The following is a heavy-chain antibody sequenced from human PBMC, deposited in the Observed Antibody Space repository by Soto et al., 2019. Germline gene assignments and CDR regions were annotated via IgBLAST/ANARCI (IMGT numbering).Heavy chain of an antibody. CDR3: TTSGRTWPDSLDF. Sequence: SETLSLTCAVCGVSFNSYFWNWVRQPPGKGLEWIGEATPYGRSNYNPSLESRVTTSKATSKNHFSLEVTSLTAADTALYYCTTSGRTWPDSLDFWGQGAMVTVSS. V-gene: IGHV4-34*01. CDR1: GVSFNSYF. J-gene: IGHJ3*01. CDR2: ATPYGRS.